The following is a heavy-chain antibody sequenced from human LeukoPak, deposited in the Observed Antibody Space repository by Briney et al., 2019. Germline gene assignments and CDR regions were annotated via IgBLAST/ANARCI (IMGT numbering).Heavy chain of an antibody. J-gene: IGHJ4*02. CDR1: GFTFSSYE. Sequence: GSLRLSCAASGFTFSSYEMNWVRQAPGKGLEWIGSIYYSGSTYYNPSLKSRVTISVDTSKNQFSLKLSSVTAADTAVYYCARLVDTAMVTRADYWGQGTLATVSS. CDR3: ARLVDTAMVTRADY. CDR2: IYYSGST. D-gene: IGHD5-18*01. V-gene: IGHV4-39*07.